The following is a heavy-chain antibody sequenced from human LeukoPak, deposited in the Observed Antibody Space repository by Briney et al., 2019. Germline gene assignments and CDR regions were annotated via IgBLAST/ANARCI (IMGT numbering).Heavy chain of an antibody. Sequence: PSETLSLTCTVSGASISSHYWTWLRQSPGKRLEWIGYVFYSGTTSYSPSLNSRVTISIDTSKNQFSLKLSSVTAADTAVYFCARRVGFFDAFDIWGQGTMVTVSS. D-gene: IGHD3-3*01. V-gene: IGHV4-59*08. CDR1: GASISSHY. J-gene: IGHJ3*02. CDR2: VFYSGTT. CDR3: ARRVGFFDAFDI.